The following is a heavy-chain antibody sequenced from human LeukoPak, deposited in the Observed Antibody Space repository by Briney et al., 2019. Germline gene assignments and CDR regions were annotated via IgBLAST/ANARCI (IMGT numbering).Heavy chain of an antibody. V-gene: IGHV1-2*06. J-gene: IGHJ6*03. CDR1: GYTFTGYY. CDR3: ARDPGYLSYMDV. D-gene: IGHD5-18*01. Sequence: ASVKVSCKASGYTFTGYYMHWVRQAPGQGLEWMGRINPNSGGTNYAQKFQGRVTMTRDTSISTAYMELRSLRSDDTAVYYCARDPGYLSYMDVWGKGTTVTVSS. CDR2: INPNSGGT.